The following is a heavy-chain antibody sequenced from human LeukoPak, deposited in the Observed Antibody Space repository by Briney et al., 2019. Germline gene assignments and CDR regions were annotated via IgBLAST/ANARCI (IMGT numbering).Heavy chain of an antibody. V-gene: IGHV1-69*13. CDR2: IIPIFGTA. CDR3: ASYTINFDYYYYYGMDV. D-gene: IGHD5-12*01. Sequence: ASVKVSCKASGGTFISYAISWVRQAPGQGLEWMGGIIPIFGTANYAQRFQGRVTITADESTSTAYMELSSLRSEDTAVYYCASYTINFDYYYYYGMDVWGQGTTVTVSS. J-gene: IGHJ6*02. CDR1: GGTFISYA.